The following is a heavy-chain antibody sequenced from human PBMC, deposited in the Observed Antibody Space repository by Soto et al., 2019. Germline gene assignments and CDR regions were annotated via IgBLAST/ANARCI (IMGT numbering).Heavy chain of an antibody. CDR2: INHSGST. V-gene: IGHV4-34*01. Sequence: PSETLSVTCAVYGGSFSGYYWSWIRQPPGKGLEWIGEINHSGSTNYNPSLKSRVTISVDTSKNQFSLKLSSVTAADTAVYYCARGGGPITIFGVVIIRSNYFDYWGQGTLVTVSS. CDR1: GGSFSGYY. CDR3: ARGGGPITIFGVVIIRSNYFDY. J-gene: IGHJ4*02. D-gene: IGHD3-3*01.